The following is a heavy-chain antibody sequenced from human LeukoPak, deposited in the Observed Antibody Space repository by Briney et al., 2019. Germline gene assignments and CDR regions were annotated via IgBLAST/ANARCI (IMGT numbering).Heavy chain of an antibody. Sequence: GGSLGPSCAASGFTLSAYGMSWVPQAPGKGLKGVQVIYSGGNTYYADSVKGRFTISRDNSKNTLSLQMNSLRAEDTAVYYCARGDSPDYGDYQHLDYWGQGILVTVSS. D-gene: IGHD4-17*01. J-gene: IGHJ4*02. CDR1: GFTLSAYG. CDR2: IYSGGNT. CDR3: ARGDSPDYGDYQHLDY. V-gene: IGHV3-53*01.